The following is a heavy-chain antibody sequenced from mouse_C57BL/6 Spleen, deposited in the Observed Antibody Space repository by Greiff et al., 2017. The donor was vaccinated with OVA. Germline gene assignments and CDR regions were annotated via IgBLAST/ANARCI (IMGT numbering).Heavy chain of an antibody. CDR3: GGGATVVESWYFDV. V-gene: IGHV1-81*01. Sequence: QVQLQQSGAELARPGASVKLSCKASGYTFTSYGIRWVKQSTGQGLEWIGEIYPTSGNTYYNEKFKGKATLTADKSSSTAYMELRSLTSEDSAVYFCGGGATVVESWYFDVWGTGTTVTVSA. D-gene: IGHD1-1*01. CDR2: IYPTSGNT. CDR1: GYTFTSYG. J-gene: IGHJ1*03.